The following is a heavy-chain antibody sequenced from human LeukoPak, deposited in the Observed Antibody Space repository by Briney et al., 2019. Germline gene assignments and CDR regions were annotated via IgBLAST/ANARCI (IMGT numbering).Heavy chain of an antibody. V-gene: IGHV5-51*01. D-gene: IGHD1-26*01. CDR2: IYPGDSDT. CDR3: ARRRMGATGDFDY. CDR1: GYTFTSYW. Sequence: GESLKISCKGSGYTFTSYWIGWVRQMPGNGLEWMGIIYPGDSDTRYSPSFQGQVTISADKSISTAYLQWSSLKASDTAMYYCARRRMGATGDFDYWGQGTLVTVSS. J-gene: IGHJ4*02.